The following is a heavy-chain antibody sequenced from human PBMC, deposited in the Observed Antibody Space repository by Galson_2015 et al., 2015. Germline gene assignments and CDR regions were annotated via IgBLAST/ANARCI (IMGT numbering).Heavy chain of an antibody. Sequence: SLRLSCAASGFTVSSNYMSWVRQAPGKGLEWVSVIYSGGSTYYADSVKGRFTISRDNSKSTLYLQMNSLRAEDTAVYYCARGVYSSGWYVGFDYWGQGTLVTVSS. CDR2: IYSGGST. V-gene: IGHV3-53*01. D-gene: IGHD6-19*01. CDR1: GFTVSSNY. CDR3: ARGVYSSGWYVGFDY. J-gene: IGHJ4*02.